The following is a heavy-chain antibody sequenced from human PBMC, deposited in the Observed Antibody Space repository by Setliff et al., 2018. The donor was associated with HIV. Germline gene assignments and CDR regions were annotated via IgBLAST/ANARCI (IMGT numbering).Heavy chain of an antibody. Sequence: SETLSLTCAVYGASFSAYYWSWIRQPPGKGLEWIGEINYSGSTNYKAPLKSRVTIAADTSKNQFSLKLSSVTAADTAVYFCARVVWTAAAGTIDYFYYGLDVWGQGTTVTVSS. V-gene: IGHV4-34*01. CDR2: INYSGST. CDR1: GASFSAYY. D-gene: IGHD6-13*01. CDR3: ARVVWTAAAGTIDYFYYGLDV. J-gene: IGHJ6*02.